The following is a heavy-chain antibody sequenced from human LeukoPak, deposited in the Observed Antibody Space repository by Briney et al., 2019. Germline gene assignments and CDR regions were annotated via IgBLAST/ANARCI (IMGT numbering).Heavy chain of an antibody. D-gene: IGHD3-9*01. CDR3: ATSNPAEAISPDFAY. CDR2: INPNSGGT. V-gene: IGHV1-2*02. J-gene: IGHJ4*02. CDR1: GYTFTGYY. Sequence: ASVKVSCKASGYTFTGYYMHCVRQAPGQGLEGMGWINPNSGGTNYAQKFQGRVTMTRDTSIRTAYTALSRLRSDDTAVYYCATSNPAEAISPDFAYWGQGNLVTVSS.